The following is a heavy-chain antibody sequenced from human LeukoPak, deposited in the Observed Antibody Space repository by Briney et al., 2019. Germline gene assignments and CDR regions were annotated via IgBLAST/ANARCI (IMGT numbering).Heavy chain of an antibody. D-gene: IGHD2-8*02. CDR2: IYYSGST. CDR1: GGSISSYY. CDR3: ARCPRTAYWYFDH. J-gene: IGHJ4*02. V-gene: IGHV4-59*01. Sequence: PSETLSLTCTVSGGSISSYYWSWIRQPPGKGLEWIGYIYYSGSTNYNPSLKSRVTISVDTSKNQFSLKLSSVTAADTAVYYCARCPRTAYWYFDHWGQGTLVTVSS.